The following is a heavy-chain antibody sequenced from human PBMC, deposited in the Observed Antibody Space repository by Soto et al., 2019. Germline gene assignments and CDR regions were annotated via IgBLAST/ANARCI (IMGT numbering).Heavy chain of an antibody. Sequence: QVQLVQSGAEVKKPGSSVKVSCKASGGTFSSYTISWVRQAPGQGLEWMGRIIPILGIANYAQKFQGRVTITADKSTSTAYMELSSLRSEDTAVYYCARSYSGSHELFDPWGQGTLVTVSS. CDR2: IIPILGIA. CDR1: GGTFSSYT. CDR3: ARSYSGSHELFDP. D-gene: IGHD1-26*01. J-gene: IGHJ5*02. V-gene: IGHV1-69*02.